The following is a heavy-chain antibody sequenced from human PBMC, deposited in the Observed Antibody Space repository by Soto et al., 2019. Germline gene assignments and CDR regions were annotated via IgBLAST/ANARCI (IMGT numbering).Heavy chain of an antibody. Sequence: PGESLTISCRDSGYSFTSYWIVWVLQMPGKGLEWMGIIYPGDSNTRYSPSFQGQVTISADKSISSAYLQWSSLKASDTAMYYCARQGYCSNTACYTVDYWGQGTLVTVSS. J-gene: IGHJ4*02. CDR3: ARQGYCSNTACYTVDY. V-gene: IGHV5-51*01. CDR2: IYPGDSNT. CDR1: GYSFTSYW. D-gene: IGHD2-2*02.